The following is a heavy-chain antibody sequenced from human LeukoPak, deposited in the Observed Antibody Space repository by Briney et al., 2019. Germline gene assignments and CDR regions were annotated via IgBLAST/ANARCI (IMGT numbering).Heavy chain of an antibody. D-gene: IGHD3-22*01. J-gene: IGHJ4*02. CDR2: IYSGGST. Sequence: GGSLRLSCAASGFTVSSNYMSWVRQAPGKGLEWVSVIYSGGSTYYADSVKGRFTISRDNSKNTLYLQMNSLRAEDTAVYYCARAYWGTMIVVEEWGQGTLVTVSS. CDR1: GFTVSSNY. V-gene: IGHV3-66*01. CDR3: ARAYWGTMIVVEE.